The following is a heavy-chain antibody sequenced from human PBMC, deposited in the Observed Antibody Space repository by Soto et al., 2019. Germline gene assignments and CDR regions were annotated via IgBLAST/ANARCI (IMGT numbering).Heavy chain of an antibody. D-gene: IGHD3-3*01. Sequence: EVQLLESGGGLVQPGGSLRLSCEASGFNFRNHAMTWVRQAPGKGPEWVSSISRSGDITYYVDAVKGRFIISRDNSKNTLYLQMNGLSAEDAAIYNCVKDWSGEKCPCMDGWGQGTTVTVS. CDR3: VKDWSGEKCPCMDG. V-gene: IGHV3-23*01. CDR1: GFNFRNHA. J-gene: IGHJ6*02. CDR2: ISRSGDIT.